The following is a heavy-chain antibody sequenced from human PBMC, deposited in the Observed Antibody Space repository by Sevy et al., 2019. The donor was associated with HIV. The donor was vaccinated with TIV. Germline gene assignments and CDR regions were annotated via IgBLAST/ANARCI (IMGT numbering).Heavy chain of an antibody. V-gene: IGHV3-15*01. Sequence: GGSLRLSCAASGFTFSIAWMSWVRQTPGEGLEWVGRIKSKTDGGTTDYAAPVKGRFTISRDDSKNTLYLQMNNLKTEDTALYYCTIDGLFDPWGQGTLVTVSS. J-gene: IGHJ5*02. CDR1: GFTFSIAW. CDR2: IKSKTDGGTT. D-gene: IGHD3-16*02. CDR3: TIDGLFDP.